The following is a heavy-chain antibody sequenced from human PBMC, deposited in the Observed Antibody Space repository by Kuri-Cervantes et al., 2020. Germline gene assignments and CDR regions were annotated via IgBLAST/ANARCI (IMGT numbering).Heavy chain of an antibody. CDR2: IIPIFGTA. CDR1: GFTFSSYA. Sequence: GGSLRLSCAASGFTFSSYAISWVRQAPGQGLEWMGGIIPIFGTANYAQKFQGRVTITADESTSTAYMELSSLRSEDTAVYYCAREVKMATTPGAFDIWGQGTMVTVSS. D-gene: IGHD5-24*01. J-gene: IGHJ3*02. V-gene: IGHV1-69*01. CDR3: AREVKMATTPGAFDI.